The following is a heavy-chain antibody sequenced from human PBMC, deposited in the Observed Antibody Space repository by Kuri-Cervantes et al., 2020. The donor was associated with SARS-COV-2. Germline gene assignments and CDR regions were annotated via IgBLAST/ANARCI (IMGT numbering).Heavy chain of an antibody. J-gene: IGHJ6*03. D-gene: IGHD2-2*01. V-gene: IGHV1-69*05. CDR3: ASTSPSYCSSTSCYWYYMDV. Sequence: SVKVSCKASGCTFSSYAISWVRQAPGQGLEWMGGIIPIFGTANYAQKFQGRVTITTDESTSTAYMELSSLRPEDTAVYYCASTSPSYCSSTSCYWYYMDVWGKGTTVTVSS. CDR2: IIPIFGTA. CDR1: GCTFSSYA.